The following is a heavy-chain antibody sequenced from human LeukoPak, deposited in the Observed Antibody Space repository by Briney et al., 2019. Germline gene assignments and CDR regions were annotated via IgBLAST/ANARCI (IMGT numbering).Heavy chain of an antibody. J-gene: IGHJ6*02. CDR3: ARGLVVAAQERYYYYGMDV. D-gene: IGHD2-15*01. CDR2: TNPNSGNT. Sequence: ASVKVSCKASGYTFTSYDINWVRQATGQGLEWMGWTNPNSGNTGYAQKFQGRVTMTRNTSISTAYMELSSLRSEDTAVYYCARGLVVAAQERYYYYGMDVWGQGTTVTVSS. CDR1: GYTFTSYD. V-gene: IGHV1-8*01.